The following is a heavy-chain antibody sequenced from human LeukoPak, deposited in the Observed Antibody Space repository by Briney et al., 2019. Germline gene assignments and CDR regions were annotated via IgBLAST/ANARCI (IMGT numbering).Heavy chain of an antibody. D-gene: IGHD2-15*01. CDR1: GFTFSSYW. V-gene: IGHV3-7*01. Sequence: GSLRLSCAASGFTFSSYWMSWVRQAPGKGLEWVANIKQDGSEKYYVDSVKGRFTISRDNAKNSLYLQMNSLRAEDAAVYYCARDIGYCSGGSCYHDDAFDIWGQGTMVTVSS. J-gene: IGHJ3*02. CDR2: IKQDGSEK. CDR3: ARDIGYCSGGSCYHDDAFDI.